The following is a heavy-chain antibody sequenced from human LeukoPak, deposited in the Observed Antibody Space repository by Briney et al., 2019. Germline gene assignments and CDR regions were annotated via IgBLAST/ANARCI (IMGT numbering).Heavy chain of an antibody. CDR2: IRSKAYGGTT. Sequence: GGSLRLSYTASGFTFGDYAMSWFRQAPGKGLEWVGFIRSKAYGGTTEYAASVKGSFIISRDDSKSVAYLQMNSLKTEDTAIYYCIRGANWGSPNYWYFDLWGRGTLVTVSS. D-gene: IGHD7-27*01. CDR3: IRGANWGSPNYWYFDL. J-gene: IGHJ2*01. V-gene: IGHV3-49*03. CDR1: GFTFGDYA.